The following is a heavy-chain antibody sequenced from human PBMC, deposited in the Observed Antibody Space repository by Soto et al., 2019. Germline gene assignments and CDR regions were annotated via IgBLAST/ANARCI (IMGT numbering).Heavy chain of an antibody. CDR3: AKDNDYEDYYYGMDV. V-gene: IGHV3-23*01. D-gene: IGHD4-17*01. J-gene: IGHJ6*02. CDR1: GFTFSSYA. Sequence: EVQLLESGGGLVQPGGSLRLSCAASGFTFSSYAMSWVRQAPGKGLEWVSAISGSGGSTYYADSVKGRFAISRDNSKNTLYLQMNSLRAEDTAVYYCAKDNDYEDYYYGMDVWGQGTTVTVSS. CDR2: ISGSGGST.